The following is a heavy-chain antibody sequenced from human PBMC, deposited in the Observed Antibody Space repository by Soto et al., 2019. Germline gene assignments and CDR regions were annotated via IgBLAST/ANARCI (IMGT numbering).Heavy chain of an antibody. CDR3: ATIGASYNWFDP. Sequence: EVQLVQSGAEVKKPGTTVKISCKFSGYTFTDYFIHWIQQAPGRGLEWVGLVDPEDGKVKYAEKFQGRVTITADTSTDTAYMELNSLRSEDTAVYFCATIGASYNWFDPWGQGTLVTVSS. J-gene: IGHJ5*02. CDR2: VDPEDGKV. V-gene: IGHV1-69-2*01. CDR1: GYTFTDYF. D-gene: IGHD3-3*01.